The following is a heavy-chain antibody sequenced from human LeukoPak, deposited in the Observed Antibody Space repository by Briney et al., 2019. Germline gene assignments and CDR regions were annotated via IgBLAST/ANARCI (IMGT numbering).Heavy chain of an antibody. Sequence: SETLSLTCTVSGGSISSSSYYWGWIRQPPGKGLEWIGSIYYSGSTYYNPSLKSRVTISVDTSKNQFSLKLSSVTAADTAVYYCARENTMVRGAFDAFDIWGQGTMVTVSS. V-gene: IGHV4-39*02. CDR2: IYYSGST. D-gene: IGHD3-10*01. J-gene: IGHJ3*02. CDR1: GGSISSSSYY. CDR3: ARENTMVRGAFDAFDI.